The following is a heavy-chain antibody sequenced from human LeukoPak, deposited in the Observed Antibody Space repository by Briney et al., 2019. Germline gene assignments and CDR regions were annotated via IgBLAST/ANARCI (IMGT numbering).Heavy chain of an antibody. D-gene: IGHD2-2*01. Sequence: ASVKVSCKASGYTFTSYYMHWVRQAPGQGLEWMGIINPSGGSTSYAQKFQGRVTKTRDTSTSTVYMELSSLRSEDTAVYYCARDDAYCSSTSCSRGAFDIWGQGTMVTVSS. CDR1: GYTFTSYY. V-gene: IGHV1-46*01. J-gene: IGHJ3*02. CDR3: ARDDAYCSSTSCSRGAFDI. CDR2: INPSGGST.